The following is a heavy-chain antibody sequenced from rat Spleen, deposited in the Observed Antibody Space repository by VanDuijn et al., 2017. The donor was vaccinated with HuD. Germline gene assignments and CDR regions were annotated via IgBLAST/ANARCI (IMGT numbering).Heavy chain of an antibody. J-gene: IGHJ1*01. CDR1: GYSITSSYR. V-gene: IGHV3-3*01. Sequence: EVQLQESGPGLVKPSQSLSLTCSVTGYSITSSYRWNWIRKFPGNKLEWMGYINSAGSTNYNPSLKSRISITRDTSKNQFFLQVNSVTTEDTATYYCARYTYFGYYYFDFWGPGTMITVSS. CDR3: ARYTYFGYYYFDF. CDR2: INSAGST. D-gene: IGHD1-9*01.